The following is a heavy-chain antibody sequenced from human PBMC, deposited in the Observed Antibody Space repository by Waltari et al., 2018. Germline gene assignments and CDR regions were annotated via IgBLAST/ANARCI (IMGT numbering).Heavy chain of an antibody. Sequence: QVQLQQWGAGLLKPSETLSLTCAVYGGSFSGYYWSWIRQPPGKGLEWIGEINQSGRTNNNTILKNRVTISVATSKYQLSLKLSSVTAADTAVYSCARARITMVRGAHSGYYFDYWGQGTLVTVSS. V-gene: IGHV4-34*01. CDR3: ARARITMVRGAHSGYYFDY. CDR1: GGSFSGYY. D-gene: IGHD3-10*01. J-gene: IGHJ4*02. CDR2: INQSGRT.